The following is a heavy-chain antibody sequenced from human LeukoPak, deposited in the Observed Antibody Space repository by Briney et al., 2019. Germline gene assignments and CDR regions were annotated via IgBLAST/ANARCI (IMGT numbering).Heavy chain of an antibody. V-gene: IGHV1-18*01. CDR3: ARVQLRYFDWLLDRRTGDAFDI. CDR1: GYTFTSYG. D-gene: IGHD3-9*01. J-gene: IGHJ3*02. Sequence: GASVKVSCKASGYTFTSYGISWVRQAPGQGLEWMGWISAYNGNTNYAQKLQGRVTMTTDTSTSTAYMELRSLRSDDTAVYYCARVQLRYFDWLLDRRTGDAFDIWGQGTMVTVSS. CDR2: ISAYNGNT.